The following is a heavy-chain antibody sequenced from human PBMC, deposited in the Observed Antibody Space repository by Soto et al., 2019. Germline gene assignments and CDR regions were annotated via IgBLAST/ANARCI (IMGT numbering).Heavy chain of an antibody. CDR1: EFSFTHDC. CDR2: ISSDGTTT. V-gene: IGHV3-74*01. D-gene: IGHD2-15*01. CDR3: VRGKVAAGFDY. Sequence: GSLRLSCVASEFSFTHDCMHWVRQAPGKGPVWVSRISSDGTTTNYADSVKGRFTISRDNAKNTLYLQMTSLRVEDRAIYYCVRGKVAAGFDYWGQGALVTVS. J-gene: IGHJ4*02.